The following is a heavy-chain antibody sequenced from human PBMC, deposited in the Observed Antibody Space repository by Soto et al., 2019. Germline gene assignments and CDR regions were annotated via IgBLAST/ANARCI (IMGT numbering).Heavy chain of an antibody. V-gene: IGHV3-7*03. CDR2: MNEDGSER. CDR1: GFSFSSAW. Sequence: GGSLRLSCAVSGFSFSSAWMTWIRQAPGKGLERVAIMNEDGSERYYVDSVKGRFTISRDNAKNALFLQMNSLRVEDTAVYFCARDRAYSRFDYWGQGSLVTVSS. J-gene: IGHJ4*02. CDR3: ARDRAYSRFDY. D-gene: IGHD4-4*01.